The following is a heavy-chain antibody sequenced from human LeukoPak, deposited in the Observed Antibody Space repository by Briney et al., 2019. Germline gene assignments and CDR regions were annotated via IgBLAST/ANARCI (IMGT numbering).Heavy chain of an antibody. Sequence: GGSLRLSCAASGFTFDDYAMPWVRQAPGKGLEWVSGISWNSGSIGYADSVKGRFTISRDNAKNSLYLQMNSLRAEDTALYYCAKGGRYYYDSSGYLGGDYWGQGTLVTVSS. CDR3: AKGGRYYYDSSGYLGGDY. D-gene: IGHD3-22*01. CDR1: GFTFDDYA. V-gene: IGHV3-9*01. CDR2: ISWNSGSI. J-gene: IGHJ4*02.